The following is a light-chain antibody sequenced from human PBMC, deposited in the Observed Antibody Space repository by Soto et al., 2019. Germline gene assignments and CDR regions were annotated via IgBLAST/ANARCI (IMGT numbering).Light chain of an antibody. CDR3: HQYNNWPRT. Sequence: EIVMTQSPATLSVSPGERATLSCRASQSVSSNLAWYLQKPGQAPRLLIYGASTRAIGIPARFSGSGSGTEFTLTISSLQSEDFAVYYCHQYNNWPRTFGQGTKVEIK. J-gene: IGKJ1*01. CDR2: GAS. CDR1: QSVSSN. V-gene: IGKV3-15*01.